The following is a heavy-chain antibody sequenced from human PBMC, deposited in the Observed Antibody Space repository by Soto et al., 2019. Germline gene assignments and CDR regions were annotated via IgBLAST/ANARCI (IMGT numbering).Heavy chain of an antibody. D-gene: IGHD3-16*01. CDR2: IIPIFGTA. CDR1: GCTFSSYA. V-gene: IGHV1-69*13. Sequence: SVKVSCKASGCTFSSYAISWVRQAPGQGLEWMGGIIPIFGTANYAQKFQGRVTITADESTSTAYMELSSLRSEDTAVYYCARDQKRRGAHTENGMDVWGQGTTVTVSS. J-gene: IGHJ6*02. CDR3: ARDQKRRGAHTENGMDV.